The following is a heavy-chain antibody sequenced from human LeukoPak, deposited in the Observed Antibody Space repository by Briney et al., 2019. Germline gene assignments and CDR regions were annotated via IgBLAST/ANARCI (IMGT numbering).Heavy chain of an antibody. CDR3: ARGLKRIKSYYYDSSGHPTYAFDI. Sequence: SETLSPTCTVSGGSISSYYWSWIRQPPGKGLEWIGYIYYSGSTNYNPSLKSRVTISVDTSKNQFSLKLSSVTAADTAVYYCARGLKRIKSYYYDSSGHPTYAFDIWGQGTMVTVSS. J-gene: IGHJ3*02. CDR1: GGSISSYY. CDR2: IYYSGST. V-gene: IGHV4-59*01. D-gene: IGHD3-22*01.